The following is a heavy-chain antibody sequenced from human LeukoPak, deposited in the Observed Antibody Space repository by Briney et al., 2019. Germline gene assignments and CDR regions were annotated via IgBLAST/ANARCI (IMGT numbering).Heavy chain of an antibody. Sequence: SETLSLTCAVYGGSFSGYYWSWIRQPPGKGLEWIGEINHSGSTNYNPSLKSRVTISVDTSKNQFSLKLSSVTAADTAVYYCAKISDDFWSGYSYLSFDIWGQGTMVTVSS. CDR1: GGSFSGYY. J-gene: IGHJ3*02. V-gene: IGHV4-34*01. CDR3: AKISDDFWSGYSYLSFDI. CDR2: INHSGST. D-gene: IGHD3-3*01.